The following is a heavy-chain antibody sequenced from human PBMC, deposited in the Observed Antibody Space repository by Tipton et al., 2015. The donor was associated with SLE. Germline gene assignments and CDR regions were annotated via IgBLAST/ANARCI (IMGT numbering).Heavy chain of an antibody. CDR3: ARLGGWGVPASADGLDV. Sequence: TLSLTCTVSGGSISSSSYYWGWIRQPPGKGLEWIGSIYYSGSTYYNPFLKSRVTISVDTSKNQFSLRLNSVTTADTSIYYCARLGGWGVPASADGLDVWGQGTTVTVSS. J-gene: IGHJ6*02. V-gene: IGHV4-39*01. CDR1: GGSISSSSYY. CDR2: IYYSGST. D-gene: IGHD2-2*01.